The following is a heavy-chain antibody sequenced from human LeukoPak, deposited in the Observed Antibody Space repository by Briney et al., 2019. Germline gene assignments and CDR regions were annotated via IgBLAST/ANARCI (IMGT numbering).Heavy chain of an antibody. CDR1: GYTFITYY. Sequence: ASVKVSCKTSGYTFITYYMHWVRQAPGQGLEWMGIINPSGGSTSYAQKFQGRVTMTRDTSTSTVYMYLSSLRSEDTAVYYCARDSLYGVVDYWGQGTLVTVSS. CDR3: ARDSLYGVVDY. CDR2: INPSGGST. V-gene: IGHV1-46*01. J-gene: IGHJ4*02. D-gene: IGHD4-17*01.